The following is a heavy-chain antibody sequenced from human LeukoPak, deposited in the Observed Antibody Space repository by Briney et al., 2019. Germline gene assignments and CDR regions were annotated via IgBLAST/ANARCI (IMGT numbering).Heavy chain of an antibody. D-gene: IGHD3-3*01. CDR1: GFTFTNAW. V-gene: IGHV3-15*01. J-gene: IGHJ4*02. CDR2: IKSKTDGGTT. Sequence: GGSLRLSCAASGFTFTNAWMSWVRQAPGKGLEWVGRIKSKTDGGTTDYAAPVKGRFIISRDDSKNTLYLQMNSLKSEDTAVYYCAKARLGITIFGVAFFDYWGQGTLVTVSS. CDR3: AKARLGITIFGVAFFDY.